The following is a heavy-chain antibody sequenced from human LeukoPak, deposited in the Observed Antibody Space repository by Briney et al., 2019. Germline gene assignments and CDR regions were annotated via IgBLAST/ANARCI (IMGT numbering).Heavy chain of an antibody. D-gene: IGHD3-10*01. Sequence: GGSLRLSCAASGFTFSSYAMSWVRQAPGKGLEWVSAINGSGGSTYYADSVKGRFTISRDNSKNTLYLQMNSLRAEDTAVYYCAKEEDGYYGSTPSLFDYWGQGTLVTVSS. CDR3: AKEEDGYYGSTPSLFDY. CDR2: INGSGGST. V-gene: IGHV3-23*01. J-gene: IGHJ4*02. CDR1: GFTFSSYA.